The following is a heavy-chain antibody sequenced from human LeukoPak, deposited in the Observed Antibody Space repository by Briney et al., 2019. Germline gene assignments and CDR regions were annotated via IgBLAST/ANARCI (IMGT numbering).Heavy chain of an antibody. CDR2: IYYSGST. Sequence: PSETLSLTCTVSGGSISSYYWSWIRQPPGKGLEWIGYIYYSGSTNYNPSLKSRVTISVDTSKNQFSLKLSSVTAADTAVYYCARDYYDSSGYLGDAFDIWGQGTMVTVSS. V-gene: IGHV4-59*01. CDR3: ARDYYDSSGYLGDAFDI. D-gene: IGHD3-22*01. CDR1: GGSISSYY. J-gene: IGHJ3*02.